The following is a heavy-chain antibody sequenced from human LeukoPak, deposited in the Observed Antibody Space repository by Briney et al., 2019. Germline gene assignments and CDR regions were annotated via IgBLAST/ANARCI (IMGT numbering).Heavy chain of an antibody. CDR1: GGSFSGYY. V-gene: IGHV4-34*01. CDR3: ARIGSGSFVFDY. CDR2: INHSGST. Sequence: SETLSLTCAVYGGSFSGYYWSWIRQPPGKGLEWIGEINHSGSTNYNPSLKSRVTISVDTSKNQFSLKLSSVTAADTAVCYCARIGSGSFVFDYWGQGTLVTVSS. D-gene: IGHD3-10*01. J-gene: IGHJ4*02.